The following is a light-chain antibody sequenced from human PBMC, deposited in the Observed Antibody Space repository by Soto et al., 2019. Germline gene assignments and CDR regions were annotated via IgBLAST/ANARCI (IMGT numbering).Light chain of an antibody. J-gene: IGLJ3*02. CDR2: GNS. CDR1: SSNIGAGYD. Sequence: QALLTQPPSVSGAPGQRVTISCTASSSNIGAGYDVHWYQQLPGTAPKLPIYGNSNRPSGVPDRFSGSKSGTSASLAITGLQAEDEADYYCQSYDSSLSGWVFGGGTKLTVL. V-gene: IGLV1-40*01. CDR3: QSYDSSLSGWV.